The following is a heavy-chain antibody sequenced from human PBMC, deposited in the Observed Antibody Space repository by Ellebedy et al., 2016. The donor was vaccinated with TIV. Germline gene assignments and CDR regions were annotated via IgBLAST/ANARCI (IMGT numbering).Heavy chain of an antibody. CDR2: IRYDGSNK. J-gene: IGHJ6*02. CDR1: GFTFSSYG. CDR3: AKDGRLRYFDWLGGMDV. Sequence: LSLTCAASGFTFSSYGMHWVRQAPGKGLEWVAFIRYDGSNKYYADSVKGRFTISRDNSKNTLYLQMNSLRAEDTAVYYCAKDGRLRYFDWLGGMDVWGQGTTVTVSS. D-gene: IGHD3-9*01. V-gene: IGHV3-30*02.